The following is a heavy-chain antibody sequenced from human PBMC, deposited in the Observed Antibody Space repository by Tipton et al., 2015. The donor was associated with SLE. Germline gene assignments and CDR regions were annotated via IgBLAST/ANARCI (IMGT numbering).Heavy chain of an antibody. J-gene: IGHJ4*02. CDR3: ARLPGGSGGDYFDY. D-gene: IGHD3-16*01. Sequence: LSLTCTVSGGSISTSGYYWGWIRQPPGKGLEWIGSIYFSGRTYYNPSLKSRVTISVDTSKNQFSLRLGSVTAADTAVYYCARLPGGSGGDYFDYWGQGTLVTVSS. CDR2: IYFSGRT. CDR1: GGSISTSGYY. V-gene: IGHV4-39*01.